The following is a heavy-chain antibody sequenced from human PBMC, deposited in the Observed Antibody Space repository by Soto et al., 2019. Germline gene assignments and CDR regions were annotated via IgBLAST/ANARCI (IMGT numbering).Heavy chain of an antibody. J-gene: IGHJ4*02. V-gene: IGHV3-23*01. D-gene: IGHD3-22*01. CDR3: AKDPTSYDSSAQFDS. CDR2: ISGSGDST. CDR1: GFTFSSYA. Sequence: GGSLRLSCAASGFTFSSYAMNWVRQAPGKGLEWVSVISGSGDSTYYADSVKGRFTISRDNSKNTLYLQMNSLRAEDTAVYYCAKDPTSYDSSAQFDSWGQGTLVTVSS.